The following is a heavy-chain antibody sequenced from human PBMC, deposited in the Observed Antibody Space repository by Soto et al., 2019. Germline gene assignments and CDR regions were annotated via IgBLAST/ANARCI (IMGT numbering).Heavy chain of an antibody. CDR2: ISSSGSTI. J-gene: IGHJ4*02. CDR1: GFTFSDYY. V-gene: IGHV3-11*01. Sequence: GGSLRLSCAASGFTFSDYYMSWIRQAPGKGLEWVSYISSSGSTIYYADSVKGRFTISRDNAKNSLYLQMNGLRAEDTAVYYCARVASYDILTGYFDYWGQGTLVTVSS. CDR3: ARVASYDILTGYFDY. D-gene: IGHD3-9*01.